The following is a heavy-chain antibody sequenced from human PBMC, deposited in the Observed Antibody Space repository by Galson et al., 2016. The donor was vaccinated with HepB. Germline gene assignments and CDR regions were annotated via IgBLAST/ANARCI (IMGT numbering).Heavy chain of an antibody. Sequence: SLRLSCAASGFIFSAYAISWVRQAPGKGLERVATIRGSGESPYYADSVKGRFSISRDNSKNKLYLQMNSRRAEDTAEYYCAKEKYVDLVAMDYFDHWGQGTLVTVSS. CDR1: GFIFSAYA. CDR2: IRGSGESP. CDR3: AKEKYVDLVAMDYFDH. J-gene: IGHJ4*02. V-gene: IGHV3-23*01. D-gene: IGHD5-12*01.